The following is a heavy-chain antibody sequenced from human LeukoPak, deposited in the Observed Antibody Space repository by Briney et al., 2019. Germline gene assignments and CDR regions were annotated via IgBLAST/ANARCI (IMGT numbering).Heavy chain of an antibody. CDR1: GFTFSSYG. CDR2: IRYDGSNK. D-gene: IGHD4-17*01. J-gene: IGHJ4*02. V-gene: IGHV3-30*02. Sequence: GGSLRLSCAASGFTFSSYGMHWVRQAPSKGLEWVAFIRYDGSNKYYADSVKGRFTISRDNSKNTLYLQMSSLRAEDTAEYYCAKGMTTAYYFDYWGQGTLVTVSS. CDR3: AKGMTTAYYFDY.